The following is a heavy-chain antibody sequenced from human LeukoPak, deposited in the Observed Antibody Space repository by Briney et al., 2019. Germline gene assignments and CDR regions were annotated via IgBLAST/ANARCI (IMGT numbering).Heavy chain of an antibody. D-gene: IGHD6-6*01. CDR2: IWYDGSNK. CDR1: GFTFSSYG. Sequence: GGSLRLSCAASGFTFSSYGMHWVRQAPGKGLEWVAVIWYDGSNKYYADSVKGRFTISRDNSKNTLYLQMNSLRAEDTAVYYCAREYSSSGYYYGKDVWGQGTTVTVSS. J-gene: IGHJ6*02. CDR3: AREYSSSGYYYGKDV. V-gene: IGHV3-33*01.